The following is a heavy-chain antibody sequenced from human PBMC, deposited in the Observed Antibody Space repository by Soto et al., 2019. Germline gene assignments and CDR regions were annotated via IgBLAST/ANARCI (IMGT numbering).Heavy chain of an antibody. D-gene: IGHD3-16*01. CDR1: GYTFTSYG. J-gene: IGHJ4*02. CDR2: INAHNGHT. Sequence: ASVKVSFKASGYTFTSYGITWVRQAPGQGLEWVGWINAHNGHTNYAQKFQGRVTITADTSTTTGYMDLRSLRSDDTAVYYCARDISYAVDYWGQGTLVTVSS. V-gene: IGHV1-18*01. CDR3: ARDISYAVDY.